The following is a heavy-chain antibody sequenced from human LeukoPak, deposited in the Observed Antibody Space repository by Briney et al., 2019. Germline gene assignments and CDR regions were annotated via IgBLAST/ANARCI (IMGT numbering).Heavy chain of an antibody. J-gene: IGHJ4*02. CDR2: INPNSGGT. V-gene: IGHV1-2*02. Sequence: ASVKVSCKASGYTFTGDYMHWVRQAPGQGLEWMGWINPNSGGTNYAQKFQGRVTMTRDTSISTAYMELSRLRSDDTAVYYCARDGYCTNGVCYIFDYWGQGTLVTVSS. D-gene: IGHD2-8*01. CDR1: GYTFTGDY. CDR3: ARDGYCTNGVCYIFDY.